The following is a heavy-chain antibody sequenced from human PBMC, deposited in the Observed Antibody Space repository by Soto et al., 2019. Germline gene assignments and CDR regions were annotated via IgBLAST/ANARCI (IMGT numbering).Heavy chain of an antibody. CDR3: AIRGFCSGYYTGNCFDP. J-gene: IGHJ5*02. CDR2: IFYSGSP. CDR1: GGSISSSSYY. V-gene: IGHV4-39*01. Sequence: PSETRSLTWTVSGGSISSSSYYWGLIRQAPGRGREGSASIFYSGSPSYNPSPKRRVTISVDTSKNQFSLKLSSVTAADTAVYYCAIRGFCSGYYTGNCFDPWGKGTLVTVSS. D-gene: IGHD3-3*01.